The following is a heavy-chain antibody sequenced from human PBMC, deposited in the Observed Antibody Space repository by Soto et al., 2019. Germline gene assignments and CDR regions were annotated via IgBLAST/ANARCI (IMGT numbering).Heavy chain of an antibody. V-gene: IGHV3-7*01. J-gene: IGHJ4*02. CDR1: GFTFSSYA. D-gene: IGHD6-13*01. CDR2: IKQDSSEK. Sequence: GGSLRLSWAASGFTFSSYAMSWVRQAPGKGLEWVANIKQDSSEKYYVDSVKGRFTISRDNSKNTLYLQMNSLRAEDTAVYYCAKDLVAAALDYWGQGTLVTVSS. CDR3: AKDLVAAALDY.